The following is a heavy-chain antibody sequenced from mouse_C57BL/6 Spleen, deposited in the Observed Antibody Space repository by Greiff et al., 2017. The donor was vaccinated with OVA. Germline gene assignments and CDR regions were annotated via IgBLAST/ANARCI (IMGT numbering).Heavy chain of an antibody. CDR3: AREGYGSSIDY. V-gene: IGHV1-52*01. J-gene: IGHJ2*01. Sequence: QVQLQQPGAELVRPGSSVKLSCKASGYTFTSYWMHWVKQRPIQGLEWIGNIDPSDSETHSNQKFKDKATLTVDKSSSTAYMQLSSLTSEDSAVYYCAREGYGSSIDYWGQGTTLTVSS. D-gene: IGHD1-1*01. CDR2: IDPSDSET. CDR1: GYTFTSYW.